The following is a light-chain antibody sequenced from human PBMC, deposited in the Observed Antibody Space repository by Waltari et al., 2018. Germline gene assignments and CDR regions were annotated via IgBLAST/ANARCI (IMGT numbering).Light chain of an antibody. V-gene: IGLV2-14*01. CDR1: STFIVGHHY. CDR2: EVT. Sequence: QSALTQPASVAGSPGQSITISCNGHSTFIVGHHYVSWYQQHPGKAPKRVIFEVTPPPSGVSHRFAASKSGNTASLTTSGLQAEDDADYYCTSYSTRVTWVFGGGTKVTVL. J-gene: IGLJ3*02. CDR3: TSYSTRVTWV.